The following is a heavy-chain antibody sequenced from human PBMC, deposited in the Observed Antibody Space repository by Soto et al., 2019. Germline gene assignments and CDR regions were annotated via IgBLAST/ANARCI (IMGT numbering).Heavy chain of an antibody. Sequence: PGGSLRLSCSVFGFTFSSYAMHWVRQAPGKGLQYVSSISISGVSTYYADSVKGRFTISRDNSKNTLYLQMSSLRVEDTAVYYCVKDRYVDYWGQGTLVTVSS. V-gene: IGHV3-64D*06. CDR2: ISISGVST. J-gene: IGHJ4*02. CDR3: VKDRYVDY. CDR1: GFTFSSYA.